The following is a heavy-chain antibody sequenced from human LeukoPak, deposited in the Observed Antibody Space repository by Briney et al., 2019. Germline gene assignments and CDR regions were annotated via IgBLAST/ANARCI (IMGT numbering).Heavy chain of an antibody. Sequence: KPSETLSLTCTVSGGSISSYYWSWIRQPPGKGLEWIGYIYYSGSTNYNPSLKSRVTISVDTSKNQFSLKLSSVTAADTAVYYCARGAAVAGSYYFDYWGQGTLVTVSS. D-gene: IGHD6-19*01. CDR3: ARGAAVAGSYYFDY. J-gene: IGHJ4*02. CDR2: IYYSGST. CDR1: GGSISSYY. V-gene: IGHV4-59*01.